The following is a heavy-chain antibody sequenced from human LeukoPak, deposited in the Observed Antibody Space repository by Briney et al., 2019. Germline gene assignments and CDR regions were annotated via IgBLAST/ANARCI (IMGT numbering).Heavy chain of an antibody. CDR2: IYHSGST. Sequence: SETLSLTCAVSGYSISSGYYWGWIRQPPGKGLEWIGSIYHSGSTYYNPSLKSRVTISVDTSKNQFSLKLSSVTAADTAVYYCARAAVYSSPFDYWGQGTLVTLSS. CDR3: ARAAVYSSPFDY. D-gene: IGHD6-19*01. CDR1: GYSISSGYY. V-gene: IGHV4-38-2*01. J-gene: IGHJ4*02.